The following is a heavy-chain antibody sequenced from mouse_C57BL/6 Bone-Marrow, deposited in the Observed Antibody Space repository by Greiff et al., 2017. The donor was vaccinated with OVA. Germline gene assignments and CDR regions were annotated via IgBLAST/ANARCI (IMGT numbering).Heavy chain of an antibody. CDR3: ARSPRNPFYYYGSSSSYAMDY. Sequence: QVQLQQPGAELVKPGASVKLSCKASGYTFTSYWMHWVKQRPGRGLEWIGRIDPNSGGTKYNEKFKSKATLTVDKPSSTAYMQLSSLTSEYSAVYYCARSPRNPFYYYGSSSSYAMDYWGQGTSVTVSS. V-gene: IGHV1-72*01. CDR1: GYTFTSYW. D-gene: IGHD1-1*01. J-gene: IGHJ4*01. CDR2: IDPNSGGT.